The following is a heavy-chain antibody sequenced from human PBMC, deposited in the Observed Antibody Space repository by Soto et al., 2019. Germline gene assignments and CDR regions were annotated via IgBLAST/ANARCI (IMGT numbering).Heavy chain of an antibody. V-gene: IGHV5-51*01. Sequence: GESLEISCKGSGYSFTSYWIGWVRQMPRKGLEWMGIIYPGDSDTRYSPSFQGQGTISAAKSISTAYLQWSSLKASVTAMYYCARRLHYGDYDYYYGMDVWGQGTTVTV. CDR2: IYPGDSDT. D-gene: IGHD4-17*01. CDR3: ARRLHYGDYDYYYGMDV. CDR1: GYSFTSYW. J-gene: IGHJ6*02.